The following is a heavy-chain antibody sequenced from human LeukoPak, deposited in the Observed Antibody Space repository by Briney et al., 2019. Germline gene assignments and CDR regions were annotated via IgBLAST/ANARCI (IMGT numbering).Heavy chain of an antibody. CDR2: IYYNGKT. CDR1: GASVSGGSYY. D-gene: IGHD3-3*01. V-gene: IGHV4-61*01. Sequence: SETLSLTCTVSGASVSGGSYYWNWIRQSPGKGLEWIAYIYYNGKTTYNPSLKSRVTISVDTSKNQFSLKLSSVTAADTAVYYCARTYYDFWSDVRTLYYFDYWGQGTLVTVSS. J-gene: IGHJ4*02. CDR3: ARTYYDFWSDVRTLYYFDY.